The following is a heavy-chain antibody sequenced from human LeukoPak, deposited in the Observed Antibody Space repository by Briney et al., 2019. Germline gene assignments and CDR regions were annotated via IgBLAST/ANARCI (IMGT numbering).Heavy chain of an antibody. Sequence: GGSLRLSCAASGITFSRSWMSWVRQAPGKGLEWVGRIKSKTDGGTVDYAAPVKGRFTISRDDLKNTLYLEMNSLKTEDTAVYYCTKDHGSGSYYFDYWGQGTLVTVSS. D-gene: IGHD3-10*01. CDR1: GITFSRSW. CDR3: TKDHGSGSYYFDY. J-gene: IGHJ4*02. CDR2: IKSKTDGGTV. V-gene: IGHV3-15*01.